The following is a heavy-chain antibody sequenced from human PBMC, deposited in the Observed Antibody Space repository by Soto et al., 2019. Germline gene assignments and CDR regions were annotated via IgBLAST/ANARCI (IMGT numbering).Heavy chain of an antibody. CDR3: AKADDGGTHFEN. CDR1: GLTVSRYD. D-gene: IGHD4-17*01. Sequence: EVQLVESGGGLVQPGGSLRLSCAASGLTVSRYDMHWVRQATGKGLEWVSVIGSAGDTYYPGSVKGRFTISRENAQNSLYLQMTSLRAEDTAVYYCAKADDGGTHFENWGQGTLVTVSS. CDR2: IGSAGDT. V-gene: IGHV3-13*01. J-gene: IGHJ4*02.